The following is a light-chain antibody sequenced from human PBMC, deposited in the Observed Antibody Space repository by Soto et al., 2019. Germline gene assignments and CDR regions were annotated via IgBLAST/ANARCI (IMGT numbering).Light chain of an antibody. CDR2: DAS. CDR3: QQYNSYSET. CDR1: QSISNW. Sequence: DIQMTQSPYTLSASVGDRVTITCRASQSISNWLAWYQQKPGKAPKLLIYDASSLESGVPSRFSGGGSGTEFTLTISSLQPDDFATYYCQQYNSYSETFGQGTKV. V-gene: IGKV1-5*01. J-gene: IGKJ1*01.